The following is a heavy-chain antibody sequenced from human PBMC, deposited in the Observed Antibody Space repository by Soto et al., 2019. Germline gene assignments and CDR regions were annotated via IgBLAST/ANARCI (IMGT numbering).Heavy chain of an antibody. V-gene: IGHV1-69*01. Sequence: QGQLVQAGGDVKKPGSSVKVSCKASGGTFSSYPISWVRQAPGQGLEWMGGIIALFGTADYAQKFQGRVTFTADESTSTAYMELSSLRSEDTAVYYCARGGNSDYYYGMNVWGQGTTVTVSS. D-gene: IGHD2-21*02. CDR2: IIALFGTA. CDR1: GGTFSSYP. CDR3: ARGGNSDYYYGMNV. J-gene: IGHJ6*02.